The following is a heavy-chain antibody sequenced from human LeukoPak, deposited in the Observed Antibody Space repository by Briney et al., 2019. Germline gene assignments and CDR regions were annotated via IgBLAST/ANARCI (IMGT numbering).Heavy chain of an antibody. V-gene: IGHV3-15*07. J-gene: IGHJ4*02. CDR1: GFTFSNAW. D-gene: IGHD4-17*01. Sequence: GGSLRLSCVVSGFTFSNAWMNWVRQAPGKGLEWVGRIKSKVAGGTTDYAAPVKGRFTISRDDSKNTLYLQMNSLKTEDTAVYYCASCTLTTPYFFDYWGQGTLVTVSS. CDR2: IKSKVAGGTT. CDR3: ASCTLTTPYFFDY.